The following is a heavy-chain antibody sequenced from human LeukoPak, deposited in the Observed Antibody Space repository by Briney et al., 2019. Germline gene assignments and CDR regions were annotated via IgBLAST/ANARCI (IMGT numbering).Heavy chain of an antibody. D-gene: IGHD6-25*01. CDR2: ISSSRSYI. CDR1: GFTFSSYA. V-gene: IGHV3-21*01. Sequence: GGSLRLSCAASGFTFSSYAMSWVRQAPGKGLEWVSFISSSRSYIYYADSVKGRFTISRDNAKNSLYLQMNSLRAEDTAVYCCARDARQRSDYWGLGTLVTVSS. J-gene: IGHJ4*02. CDR3: ARDARQRSDY.